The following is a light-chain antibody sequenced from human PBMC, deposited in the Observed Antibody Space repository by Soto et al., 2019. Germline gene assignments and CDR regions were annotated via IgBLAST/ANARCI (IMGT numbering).Light chain of an antibody. J-gene: IGKJ3*01. CDR1: QGISNY. V-gene: IGKV1-27*01. CDR3: QKYNRALFT. CDR2: AAS. Sequence: DIQVTQSPSSLSASVGDRVTITCRASQGISNYLAWYQQKPGKVPKILIYAASTLQSGVPSRFSGSGSGTDFTLTISSLQPEDVATYCCQKYNRALFTFGPGTKVDIK.